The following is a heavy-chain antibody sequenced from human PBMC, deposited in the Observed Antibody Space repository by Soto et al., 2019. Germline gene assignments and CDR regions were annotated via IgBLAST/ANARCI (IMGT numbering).Heavy chain of an antibody. D-gene: IGHD2-15*01. CDR1: GGSISSYY. V-gene: IGHV4-59*01. CDR2: IYYSGST. Sequence: SETLSLTCTVSGGSISSYYWSWIRQPPGKGLEWIGYIYYSGSTNYNPSLKSRVTISVDTSKNQFSLKLSSVTAADTAVYYCARVVSGGSFGEYFQHWGQGTLVTVSS. J-gene: IGHJ1*01. CDR3: ARVVSGGSFGEYFQH.